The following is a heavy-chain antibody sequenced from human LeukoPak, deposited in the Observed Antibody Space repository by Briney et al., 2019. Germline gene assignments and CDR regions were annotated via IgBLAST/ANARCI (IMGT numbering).Heavy chain of an antibody. CDR3: ARRQYGSSRADH. V-gene: IGHV4-4*09. CDR2: IYTSGST. D-gene: IGHD6-13*01. CDR1: GGSISSYY. Sequence: SETLSLTCTVSGGSISSYYWSWIRQPPGKGLEWIGYIYTSGSTNYNPSLKSRVTISVDTSKNQFSLILTSVTAADTAVYYCARRQYGSSRADHWGQGTLVTVSS. J-gene: IGHJ4*02.